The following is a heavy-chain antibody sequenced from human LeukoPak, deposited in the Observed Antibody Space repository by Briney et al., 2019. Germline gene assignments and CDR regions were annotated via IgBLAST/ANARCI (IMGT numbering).Heavy chain of an antibody. CDR1: GGSISGRSYY. V-gene: IGHV4-39*01. CDR2: IYYSGSS. J-gene: IGHJ4*02. Sequence: KPSETLSLTCTVSGGSISGRSYYWGWIRQPPGKGLEWVGNIYYSGSSYYNPSLKSRVTISVDTSKNQLSLTLSSVTAADTAVYYCARGPLLGVFNYWGQGTLVTVSS. CDR3: ARGPLLGVFNY. D-gene: IGHD2-15*01.